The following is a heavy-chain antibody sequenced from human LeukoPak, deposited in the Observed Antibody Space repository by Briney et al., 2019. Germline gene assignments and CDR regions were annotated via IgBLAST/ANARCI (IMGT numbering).Heavy chain of an antibody. Sequence: GGSLRLSCAASGFTVSSNYMSWVRQAPGKGLEWVSAISGSGGSTYYADSVKGRFTISRDNSKNTLYLQMNSLRAEDTAVYYCAKDAYDSSGYSHFDYWGQGTLVTVSS. CDR1: GFTVSSNY. CDR2: ISGSGGST. CDR3: AKDAYDSSGYSHFDY. D-gene: IGHD3-22*01. J-gene: IGHJ4*02. V-gene: IGHV3-23*01.